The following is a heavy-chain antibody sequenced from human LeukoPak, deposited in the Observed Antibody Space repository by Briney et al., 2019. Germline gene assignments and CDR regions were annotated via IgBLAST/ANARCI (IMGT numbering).Heavy chain of an antibody. CDR1: GYTFTTFY. CDR2: INPSGGDT. CDR3: ARAPNGGLPGAY. V-gene: IGHV1-46*01. Sequence: ASVKVSCKSSGYTFTTFYIHWVRQAPGQGLEWMGIINPSGGDTTYAQKFQSRVTMTRDTSTSSVYMDLSSLKSDDTAVYYCARAPNGGLPGAYWGQGTLVTVSS. D-gene: IGHD7-27*01. J-gene: IGHJ4*02.